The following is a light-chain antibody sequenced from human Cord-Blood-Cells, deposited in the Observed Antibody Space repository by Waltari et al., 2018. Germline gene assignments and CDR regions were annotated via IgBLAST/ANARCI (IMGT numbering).Light chain of an antibody. J-gene: IGKJ1*01. CDR1: QSISSW. CDR2: KAS. CDR3: QQYNSYSWT. Sequence: DIKMTQSPSTPSASVGDRVTITCRASQSISSWLAWYQQKQGKAPKLLIYKASSLESGVPSRFSGSGSGTEFTLTISSLQPDDFATYYCQQYNSYSWTFGQGTKVEIK. V-gene: IGKV1-5*03.